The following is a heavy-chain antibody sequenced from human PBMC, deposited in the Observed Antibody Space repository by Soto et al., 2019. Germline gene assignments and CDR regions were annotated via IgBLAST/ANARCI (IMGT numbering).Heavy chain of an antibody. CDR2: ISSSSSYI. CDR3: ARDHGLSSYVFDI. D-gene: IGHD2-15*01. Sequence: GGYLRLSFAASGFSFCSYSMYCDRQAPGKGLEWVSSISSSSSYISYADSVNGRFTISRDNAKNSLYLQMNSLRAEDTAVYYFARDHGLSSYVFDIWGQGKMVTVSS. V-gene: IGHV3-21*06. CDR1: GFSFCSYS. J-gene: IGHJ3*02.